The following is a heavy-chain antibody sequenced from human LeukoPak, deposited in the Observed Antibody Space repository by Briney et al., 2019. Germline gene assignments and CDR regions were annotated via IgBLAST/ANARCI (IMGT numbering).Heavy chain of an antibody. J-gene: IGHJ4*02. CDR2: ISSSGSTI. V-gene: IGHV3-11*01. CDR1: GFTFSDYY. CDR3: AKRYCSSTSCYNHFDY. D-gene: IGHD2-2*02. Sequence: GGSLRLSCAASGFTFSDYYMSWIRQAPGKGLEWVSYISSSGSTIYYADSVKGRFTISRDNAKNSLYLQMNSLRAEDTAVYYCAKRYCSSTSCYNHFDYWGQGTLVTVSS.